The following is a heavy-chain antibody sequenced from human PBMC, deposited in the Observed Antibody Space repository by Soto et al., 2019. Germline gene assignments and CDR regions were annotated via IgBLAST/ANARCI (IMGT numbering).Heavy chain of an antibody. J-gene: IGHJ4*02. CDR1: GGTFSSYA. CDR3: ARGGRYYYDSSGGFDY. CDR2: IIPIFGTA. Sequence: QVQLVQSGAEVKKPGSSVKVSCKASGGTFSSYAISWVRQAPGQGLEWMGGIIPIFGTANYAQKFQGRVTITADDSTSTAYMELSSLRSEDTAVYYCARGGRYYYDSSGGFDYWGQGTLVTVSS. D-gene: IGHD3-22*01. V-gene: IGHV1-69*01.